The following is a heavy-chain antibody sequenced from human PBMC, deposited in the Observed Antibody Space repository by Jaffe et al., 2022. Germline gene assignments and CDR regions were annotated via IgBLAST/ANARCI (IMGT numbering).Heavy chain of an antibody. D-gene: IGHD6-19*01. V-gene: IGHV3-23*01. CDR2: ISSSVGTT. CDR1: GFTFSSYA. Sequence: EVQLLESGGGLVQPGGSLRLSCAASGFTFSSYAMTWVRQAPGKGLEWVSAISSSVGTTYYADSVKGRFTISRDNSKDTLYLQMNSLSAGDTALYYCAKGSGSGWYPRLGIDFWGQGTLVTVSS. J-gene: IGHJ4*02. CDR3: AKGSGSGWYPRLGIDF.